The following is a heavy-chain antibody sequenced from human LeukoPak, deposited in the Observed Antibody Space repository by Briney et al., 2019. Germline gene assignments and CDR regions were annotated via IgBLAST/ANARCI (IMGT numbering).Heavy chain of an antibody. Sequence: PGGSLRLSCAASGFTFSSYGMHWVRQAPGKGLEWVAFIQVDGKDIYYVDSVKGRYTISRDNSKNTMYLQMNSLRVEDTAVYYCARGGRYDTSALSAFDIWGQGTMVTVSS. CDR2: IQVDGKDI. V-gene: IGHV3-30*02. CDR3: ARGGRYDTSALSAFDI. CDR1: GFTFSSYG. D-gene: IGHD3-22*01. J-gene: IGHJ3*02.